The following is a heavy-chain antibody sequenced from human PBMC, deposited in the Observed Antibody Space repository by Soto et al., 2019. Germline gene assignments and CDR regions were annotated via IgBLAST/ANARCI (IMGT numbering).Heavy chain of an antibody. V-gene: IGHV4-39*01. Sequence: TSETLSLTCTVSGGSISSSSYYWGWIRQPPGKGLEWIGSIYYSGSTYYNPSLKSRVTISVDTSKNQFSLKLSSVTAADTAVYYCSMVRGPAEGNWFDPWGQGTLVTVSS. D-gene: IGHD3-10*01. CDR3: SMVRGPAEGNWFDP. J-gene: IGHJ5*02. CDR1: GGSISSSSYY. CDR2: IYYSGST.